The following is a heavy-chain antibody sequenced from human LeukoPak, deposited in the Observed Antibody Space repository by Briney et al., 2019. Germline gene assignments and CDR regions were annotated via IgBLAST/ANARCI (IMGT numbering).Heavy chain of an antibody. J-gene: IGHJ4*02. D-gene: IGHD6-19*01. CDR2: MKDDGSEK. CDR1: GFTFSSYW. Sequence: PGGSLRLSCAASGFTFSSYWMSWVRQAPGKGPEWVANMKDDGSEKHYVDSVEGRFTISRDNAKNLLYLQLNSLRAEDTAVYFCVRDNAGSGWLYWGQGTLVTVVS. CDR3: VRDNAGSGWLY. V-gene: IGHV3-7*05.